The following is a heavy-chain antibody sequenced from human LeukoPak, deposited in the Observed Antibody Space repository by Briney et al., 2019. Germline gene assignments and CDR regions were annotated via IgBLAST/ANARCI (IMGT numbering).Heavy chain of an antibody. D-gene: IGHD4-17*01. CDR2: IKQGGTEK. J-gene: IGHJ4*02. V-gene: IGHV3-7*04. CDR3: ARVRGDYAFDS. CDR1: GFIFSSYW. Sequence: GGSLRLSCAASGFIFSSYWMSWFRQAPGKGLEWVANIKQGGTEKYYVDSVKGRFTISRDNAKNSLYLQTNSLRAGDTAVYYCARVRGDYAFDSWGQGTLVTVSS.